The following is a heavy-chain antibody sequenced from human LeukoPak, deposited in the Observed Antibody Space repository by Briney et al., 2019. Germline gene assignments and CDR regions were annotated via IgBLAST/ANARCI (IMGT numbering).Heavy chain of an antibody. CDR1: AITFSTYA. Sequence: GGSLRLSCAASAITFSTYAMSWVRQAPGKGLECVSVISGGAGSTYYADSVKGRFTISRDNSKNTLYLQMNSLRAEDTAVYYCARDPNWTGFSHFDYWGQGTLVTVSS. CDR2: ISGGAGST. V-gene: IGHV3-23*01. D-gene: IGHD1-1*01. CDR3: ARDPNWTGFSHFDY. J-gene: IGHJ4*02.